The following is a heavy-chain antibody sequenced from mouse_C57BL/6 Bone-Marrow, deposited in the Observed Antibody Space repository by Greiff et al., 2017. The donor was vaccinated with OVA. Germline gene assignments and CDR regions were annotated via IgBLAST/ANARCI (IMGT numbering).Heavy chain of an antibody. V-gene: IGHV1-76*01. J-gene: IGHJ2*01. D-gene: IGHD2-3*01. Sequence: VKLQESGAELVRPGASVKLSCKASGYTFTDYYINWVKQRPGQGLEWIARIYPGSGNTYYNEKFKGKATLTAEKSSSTAYMQLSSLTSEDSAVYFCARRGYDGYFDYWGQGTTLTVSS. CDR3: ARRGYDGYFDY. CDR1: GYTFTDYY. CDR2: IYPGSGNT.